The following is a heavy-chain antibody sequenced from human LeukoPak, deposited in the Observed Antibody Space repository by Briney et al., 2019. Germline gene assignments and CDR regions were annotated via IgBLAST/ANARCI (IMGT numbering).Heavy chain of an antibody. CDR3: ARDGHTDYGDYSFLFDY. CDR2: IWYDGSNK. Sequence: GGSLRLSCAASGFTFSIYGMHWVRQAPGKGLEWVAVIWYDGSNKYYADSVKGRFTISRDNSKNTLYLQMNSLRAEDTAVYYCARDGHTDYGDYSFLFDYWGQGTLVTVSS. V-gene: IGHV3-33*01. CDR1: GFTFSIYG. J-gene: IGHJ4*02. D-gene: IGHD4-17*01.